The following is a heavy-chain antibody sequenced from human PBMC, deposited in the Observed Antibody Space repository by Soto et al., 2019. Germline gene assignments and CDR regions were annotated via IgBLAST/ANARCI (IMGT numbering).Heavy chain of an antibody. CDR3: TRDWGGILDEETVMDTYYATDV. D-gene: IGHD5-18*01. CDR1: GGSVSGSGW. V-gene: IGHV4-4*02. CDR2: VLHTGRT. Sequence: PSETLSLTCAVSGGSVSGSGWWTWVRQPPGKGLEWIGEVLHTGRTNYNPSLRSRVTISVDKSKNQFPLKLISVTAADTAVYFCTRDWGGILDEETVMDTYYATDVWGQGTKVTVSS. J-gene: IGHJ6*02.